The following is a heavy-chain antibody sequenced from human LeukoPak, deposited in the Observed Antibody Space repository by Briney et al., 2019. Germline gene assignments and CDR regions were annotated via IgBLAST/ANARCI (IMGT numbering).Heavy chain of an antibody. D-gene: IGHD3-9*01. Sequence: GASVKVSCKASGYTFTSYGISWVRQAPGQGLEWMGWISAYNGNTNYAQKLQGRVTMTTDTSTSTAYMELRSLRSDDTAVYYCARDYDVLTAYPPIQLFDPWGQGTLVTVSS. V-gene: IGHV1-18*01. CDR3: ARDYDVLTAYPPIQLFDP. CDR2: ISAYNGNT. CDR1: GYTFTSYG. J-gene: IGHJ5*02.